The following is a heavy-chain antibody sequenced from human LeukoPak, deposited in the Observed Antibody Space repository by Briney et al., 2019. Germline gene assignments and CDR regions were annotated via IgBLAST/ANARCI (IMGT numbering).Heavy chain of an antibody. Sequence: SSETLSLTCTVSGGSISSYYWSWIRQPPGKGLEWIGYIYYSGSTNYNPSLKSRVTISVDTSKNQFSLKLRSMTAADTAVYYCARESLTARRGRNWFDPWGQGTLVTVSS. CDR1: GGSISSYY. CDR2: IYYSGST. J-gene: IGHJ5*02. CDR3: ARESLTARRGRNWFDP. V-gene: IGHV4-59*12. D-gene: IGHD6-6*01.